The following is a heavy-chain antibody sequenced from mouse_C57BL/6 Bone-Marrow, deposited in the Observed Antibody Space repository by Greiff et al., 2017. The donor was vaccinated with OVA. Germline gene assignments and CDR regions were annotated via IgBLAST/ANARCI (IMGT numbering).Heavy chain of an antibody. V-gene: IGHV5-15*04. Sequence: EVKVVESGGGLVQPGGSLKLSCAASGFTFSDYGMAWVRQAPRKGPEWVAFISNLAYSIYYADPVTGRFASSRENAKNTLDLEMSSLRSEDTAMYYCARRGYDYDALMDYWGQGTSVTVSS. J-gene: IGHJ4*01. CDR2: ISNLAYSI. CDR3: ARRGYDYDALMDY. D-gene: IGHD2-4*01. CDR1: GFTFSDYG.